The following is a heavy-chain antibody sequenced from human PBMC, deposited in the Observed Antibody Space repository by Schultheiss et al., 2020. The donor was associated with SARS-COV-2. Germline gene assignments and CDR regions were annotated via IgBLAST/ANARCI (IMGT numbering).Heavy chain of an antibody. J-gene: IGHJ5*02. V-gene: IGHV4-59*01. CDR3: ARVPHGGARSGWFDP. CDR2: IYYSGST. Sequence: SETLSLTCTVSGGSISSYYWSWIRQPPGKGLEWIGYIYYSGSTNYNPSLKSRVTISVDTSKNQFSLKLSSVTAADTAVYYCARVPHGGARSGWFDPWGQGSLVTV. D-gene: IGHD1-26*01. CDR1: GGSISSYY.